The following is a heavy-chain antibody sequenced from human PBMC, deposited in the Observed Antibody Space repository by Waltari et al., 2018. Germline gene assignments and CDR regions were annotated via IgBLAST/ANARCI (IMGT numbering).Heavy chain of an antibody. Sequence: QVQLVQSGAEVTKPGASVKVSCKASGYPFTSSDLHWVRQATGQGLEWMGWMNPNSGNTGYAQKFQGRVTITRNTSISTAYMELSSLRSEDTAVYYCARGGLNGDPHAFDIWGQGTMVTVSS. CDR1: GYPFTSSD. V-gene: IGHV1-8*03. CDR3: ARGGLNGDPHAFDI. D-gene: IGHD4-17*01. CDR2: MNPNSGNT. J-gene: IGHJ3*02.